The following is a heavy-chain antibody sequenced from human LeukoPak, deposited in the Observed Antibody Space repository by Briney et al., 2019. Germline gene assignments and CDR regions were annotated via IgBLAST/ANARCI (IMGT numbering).Heavy chain of an antibody. J-gene: IGHJ4*02. CDR2: ISSSSSYI. CDR1: GFTFSSYS. D-gene: IGHD3-9*01. V-gene: IGHV3-21*01. CDR3: ARVAPRYFDWLDY. Sequence: PGGSLRLSCAASGFTFSSYSMNWVRQAPGKGLEWVSSISSSSSYIYYADSVKGRFTISRDNAKNSLYLQMNSLRAEDTAVYYCARVAPRYFDWLDYWGQGTLVTVSS.